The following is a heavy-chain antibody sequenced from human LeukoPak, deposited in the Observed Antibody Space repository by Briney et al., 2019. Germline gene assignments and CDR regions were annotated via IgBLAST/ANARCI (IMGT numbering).Heavy chain of an antibody. V-gene: IGHV4-4*02. Sequence: SETLSLTCAVSGGSISSSNWWSWVRQPPGKGLEWIGEIYHSGSTNYNPSLKSRVTISVDTSKNQFSLKLSSVTAADTAVYYCATLKRSGWYGAVDYWGQGTLVTVSS. CDR2: IYHSGST. CDR1: GGSISSSNW. D-gene: IGHD6-19*01. J-gene: IGHJ4*02. CDR3: ATLKRSGWYGAVDY.